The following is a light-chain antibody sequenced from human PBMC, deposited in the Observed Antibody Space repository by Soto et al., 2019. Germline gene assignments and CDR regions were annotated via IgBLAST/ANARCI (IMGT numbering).Light chain of an antibody. V-gene: IGKV4-1*01. CDR2: WAS. CDR1: QSVLYSFNSKTY. Sequence: DIVMTQSPDSLAVSLGERATIYCKSSQSVLYSFNSKTYLAWYQQKPGQPPKLLISWASTRESVVPDRFSGSGSGTDCTLTMSSLQAEDGALYYCKQHYTTRRTVGQGTRLEIK. J-gene: IGKJ2*01. CDR3: KQHYTTRRT.